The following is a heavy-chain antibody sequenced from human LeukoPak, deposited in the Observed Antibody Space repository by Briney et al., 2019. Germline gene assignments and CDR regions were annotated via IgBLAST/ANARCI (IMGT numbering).Heavy chain of an antibody. V-gene: IGHV3-23*01. CDR3: AVTPGVRGWGRFDY. CDR1: GFTFSNYW. CDR2: ISGSGGST. J-gene: IGHJ4*02. D-gene: IGHD7-27*01. Sequence: GGSLRLSCAASGFTFSNYWMSWVRQAPGKGLEWVSAISGSGGSTYYADSVKGRFTISRDNSKNTLYLQMNSLRAEDTAVYYCAVTPGVRGWGRFDYWGQGTLVTVSS.